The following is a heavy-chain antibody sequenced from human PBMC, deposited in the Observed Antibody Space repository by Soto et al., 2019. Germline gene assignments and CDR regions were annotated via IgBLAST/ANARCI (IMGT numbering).Heavy chain of an antibody. J-gene: IGHJ4*02. V-gene: IGHV3-30-3*01. Sequence: QVQLVESGGGVVQPGRSLRLSCAASGFTFSSYAMHWVRQAPGKGLEWVAVISYDGSNKYYADSLKGRFTISRDNSKNTLYLQMNSLRAEDTAVYYCAKDFWRRGLREGRVLCDYWGQGTLVTVSS. CDR2: ISYDGSNK. CDR3: AKDFWRRGLREGRVLCDY. D-gene: IGHD3-3*01. CDR1: GFTFSSYA.